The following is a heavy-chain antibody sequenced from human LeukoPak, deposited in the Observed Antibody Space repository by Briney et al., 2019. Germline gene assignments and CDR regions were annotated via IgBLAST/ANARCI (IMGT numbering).Heavy chain of an antibody. J-gene: IGHJ3*02. Sequence: GGSLRLSCAASGFTFSSHGMSWVRQAPGKGLEWVSGIVGGAGGTYYADSVKGRFTISRDNSKNTLYLQMNSLRAEDTAMYYCARGHGLWFGEADAFDIWGQGTMVTVSS. CDR2: IVGGAGGT. CDR1: GFTFSSHG. CDR3: ARGHGLWFGEADAFDI. V-gene: IGHV3-23*01. D-gene: IGHD3-10*01.